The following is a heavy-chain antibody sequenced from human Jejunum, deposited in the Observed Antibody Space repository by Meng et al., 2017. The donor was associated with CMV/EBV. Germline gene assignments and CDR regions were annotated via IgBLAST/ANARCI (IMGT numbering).Heavy chain of an antibody. V-gene: IGHV4-59*01. D-gene: IGHD2-2*01. CDR2: IYHTGGT. CDR3: ARLKLVVPAAARDYYYGLDV. J-gene: IGHJ6*02. Sequence: YYWNWIRQSPGKGLEWICYIYHTGGTTYNPSLKSRVSISVDTSKNQFSLRLSSVTPADTAVYYCARLKLVVPAAARDYYYGLDVWGQGTTVTVSS. CDR1: YY.